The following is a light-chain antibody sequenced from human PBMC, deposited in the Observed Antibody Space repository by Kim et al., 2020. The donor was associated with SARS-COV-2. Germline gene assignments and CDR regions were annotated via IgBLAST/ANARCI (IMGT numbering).Light chain of an antibody. CDR3: QAWVICTAYV. Sequence: SYELTQPPSVSVSPGQTASITCAGDKLGDKYACWYQQKPGQSPVLVIYQDSKRPSGIPVRFSGSNSGNTATLTISGTQAMDEADYYCQAWVICTAYVFGT. V-gene: IGLV3-1*01. CDR2: QDS. J-gene: IGLJ1*01. CDR1: KLGDKY.